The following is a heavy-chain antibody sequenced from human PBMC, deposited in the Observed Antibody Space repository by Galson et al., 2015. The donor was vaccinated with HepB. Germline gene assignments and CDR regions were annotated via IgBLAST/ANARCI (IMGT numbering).Heavy chain of an antibody. CDR2: IIPVLGIT. CDR3: ANLESSSPFDAFDI. Sequence: SVKVSCKASGGTFSSYAISWVRQAPGQGLEWMGRIIPVLGITNYAQKFQGRVTITEDKSTNTTYMELNSLRSEDTAVYYCANLESSSPFDAFDIWGQGTMVTVSS. V-gene: IGHV1-69*04. D-gene: IGHD6-13*01. J-gene: IGHJ3*02. CDR1: GGTFSSYA.